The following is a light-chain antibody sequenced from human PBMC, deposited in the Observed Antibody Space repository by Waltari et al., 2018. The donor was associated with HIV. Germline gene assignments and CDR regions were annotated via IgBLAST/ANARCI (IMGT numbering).Light chain of an antibody. Sequence: QSAPTQHASVSGSPGQSLPIPCPGTTSDLGVYPPSSWYQQHPDKAPKLVIYEVSNRPSGVSNRLSGSKSGNTASLTISGLQAEDEADYYCSSYTSSSTVVFGGGTKLTVL. V-gene: IGLV2-14*01. J-gene: IGLJ2*01. CDR2: EVS. CDR1: TSDLGVYPP. CDR3: SSYTSSSTVV.